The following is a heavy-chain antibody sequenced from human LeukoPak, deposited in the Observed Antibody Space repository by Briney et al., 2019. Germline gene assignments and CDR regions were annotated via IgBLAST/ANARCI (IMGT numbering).Heavy chain of an antibody. J-gene: IGHJ4*02. CDR2: ISWNSDSI. V-gene: IGHV3-9*01. Sequence: GGSLRLSCAASGFTFDDYAMHWVRQAPGKGLEWVSGISWNSDSIGCADSVKGRFTISRDNAKNSLYLQMNSLRAEDTALYYCAKDTEYGSGIDESGAFDYWGQGTLVTVSS. CDR3: AKDTEYGSGIDESGAFDY. CDR1: GFTFDDYA. D-gene: IGHD3-10*01.